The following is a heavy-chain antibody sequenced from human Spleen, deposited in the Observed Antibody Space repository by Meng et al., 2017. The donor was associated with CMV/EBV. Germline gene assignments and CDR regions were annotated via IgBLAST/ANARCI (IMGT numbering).Heavy chain of an antibody. D-gene: IGHD3-22*01. J-gene: IGHJ3*02. CDR3: ARGQNYHDRSGVYFDVFDI. CDR2: IKKDESEK. V-gene: IGHV3-7*01. CDR1: GFTFSHYW. Sequence: GESLKISCAASGFTFSHYWMTWVRQAPGKGLEWVANIKKDESEKSYMDSVKGRFIISRDNAKNSLFLQMNRLRAEDTAVYFCARGQNYHDRSGVYFDVFDIWGQGTVVTVSS.